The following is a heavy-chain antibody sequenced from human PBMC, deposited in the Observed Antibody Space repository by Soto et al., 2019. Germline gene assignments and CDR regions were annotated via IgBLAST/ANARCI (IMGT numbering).Heavy chain of an antibody. CDR3: ATTGGVLRFLEWSPPNYYYYGMDV. V-gene: IGHV1-24*01. CDR1: GYTLTELS. Sequence: ASVKVSCKVSGYTLTELSMHWVRQAPGKGLEWMGGFDPEDGETIYAQKFQGRVTMTEDTSTDTAYMELSSLRSEDTAVYYCATTGGVLRFLEWSPPNYYYYGMDVWGQGTTVTVSS. D-gene: IGHD3-3*01. CDR2: FDPEDGET. J-gene: IGHJ6*02.